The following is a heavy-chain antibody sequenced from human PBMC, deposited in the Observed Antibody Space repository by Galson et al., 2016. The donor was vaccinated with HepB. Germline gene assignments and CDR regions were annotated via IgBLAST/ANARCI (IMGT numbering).Heavy chain of an antibody. D-gene: IGHD3-10*01. V-gene: IGHV6-1*01. J-gene: IGHJ6*02. CDR2: TFYRSTREN. CDR3: ARAVMLGRGMDV. Sequence: CAISGDSVYNNGAAWVWIRQSPSRGVEWLGRTFYRSTRENHYAGSVKNRITISPDTSRNQFSLHLNSVTPEDTAVYYCARAVMLGRGMDVWGQGTTVTGSS. CDR1: GDSVYNNGAA.